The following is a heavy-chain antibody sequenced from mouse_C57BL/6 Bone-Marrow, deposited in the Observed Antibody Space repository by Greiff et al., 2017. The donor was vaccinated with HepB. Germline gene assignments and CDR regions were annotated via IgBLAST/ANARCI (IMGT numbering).Heavy chain of an antibody. CDR2: IDPKTGGT. V-gene: IGHV1-15*01. CDR3: TRDSYYYAMDY. J-gene: IGHJ4*01. Sequence: QVQLQQSGAELVRPGASVTLSCKASGYTFTDYEMHWVKQTPVHGLAWIGAIDPKTGGTASNQKFKGKDILTADKSSSTAYMELRSLTSEDSAVYYCTRDSYYYAMDYWGQGTSVTVSS. D-gene: IGHD2-12*01. CDR1: GYTFTDYE.